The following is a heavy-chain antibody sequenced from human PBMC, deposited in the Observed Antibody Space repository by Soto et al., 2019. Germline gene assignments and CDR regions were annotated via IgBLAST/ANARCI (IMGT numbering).Heavy chain of an antibody. Sequence: QVQLQQWGAGLLKPSETLSLTCAVYGGSFSGYYWSWIRQPPGKGLEWIGEINHSGSTNYNPSLKSRVTISVDTSKNQFSLKLSSVTAADTAVYYCARDLIAAAAGWWFDPWGQGTLVTVSS. CDR2: INHSGST. V-gene: IGHV4-34*01. J-gene: IGHJ5*02. CDR3: ARDLIAAAAGWWFDP. CDR1: GGSFSGYY. D-gene: IGHD6-13*01.